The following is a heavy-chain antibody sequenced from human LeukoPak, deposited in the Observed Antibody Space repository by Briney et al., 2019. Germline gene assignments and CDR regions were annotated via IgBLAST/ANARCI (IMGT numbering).Heavy chain of an antibody. CDR1: GCIFSSYA. D-gene: IGHD3-22*01. V-gene: IGHV1-69*05. CDR2: IIPIFGTA. J-gene: IGHJ4*02. CDR3: AISPLLYYYESSGYLYY. Sequence: SVKVSCKAPGCIFSSYAISWVRQAPGQGLEWMGGIIPIFGTANYAQKFQGRVTITTDESTSTAYMELSSLRSEDTAVYYCAISPLLYYYESSGYLYYWGQGTLVTVSS.